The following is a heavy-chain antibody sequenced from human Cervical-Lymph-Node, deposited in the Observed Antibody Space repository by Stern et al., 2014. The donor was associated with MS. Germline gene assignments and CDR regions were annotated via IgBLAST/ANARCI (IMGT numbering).Heavy chain of an antibody. Sequence: QLQLQESGSGLVKPSQTLSLTCAVSGGSISSGGYSWSWIRQPPGKGLEWIGYIYHSGSTYYNPSLKSRVPIPVDRSKTQFSLKLSSVTAADTAVYYCARSSTVTPNAFDIWGQGTMVTVSS. D-gene: IGHD4-17*01. CDR1: GGSISSGGYS. V-gene: IGHV4-30-2*01. CDR2: IYHSGST. CDR3: ARSSTVTPNAFDI. J-gene: IGHJ3*02.